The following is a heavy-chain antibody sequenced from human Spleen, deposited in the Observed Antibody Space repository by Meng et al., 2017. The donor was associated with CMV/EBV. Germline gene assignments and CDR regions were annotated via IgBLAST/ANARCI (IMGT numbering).Heavy chain of an antibody. CDR1: GASITSGGFY. CDR3: ARHFYGDTSWFDP. D-gene: IGHD4-17*01. CDR2: IYYSGIT. V-gene: IGHV4-31*02. Sequence: VFGASITSGGFYWSWIRQRPGKGLEWIGFIYYSGITYYNPSLKSRTTMSADTSKNQFSLKLKSVTAADTAVYYCARHFYGDTSWFDPWGQGTLVTVSS. J-gene: IGHJ5*02.